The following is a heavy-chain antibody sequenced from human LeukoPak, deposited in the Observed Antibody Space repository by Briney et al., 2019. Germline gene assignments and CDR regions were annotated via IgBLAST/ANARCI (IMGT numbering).Heavy chain of an antibody. D-gene: IGHD6-13*01. CDR3: AKFGSSWYLGVRLAKNWFDP. Sequence: QAGGSLRLSCAASGFTFSSYAMSWVRQAPGKGLEWVSAISGSGGSTYYADSVKGRFTISRDNSKNTLYLQMNSLRAEDTAVYYCAKFGSSWYLGVRLAKNWFDPWGQGTLVTVSS. CDR2: ISGSGGST. J-gene: IGHJ5*02. V-gene: IGHV3-23*01. CDR1: GFTFSSYA.